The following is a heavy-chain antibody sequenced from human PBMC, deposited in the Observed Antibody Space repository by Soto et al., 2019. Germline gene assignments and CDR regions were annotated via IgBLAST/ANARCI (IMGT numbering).Heavy chain of an antibody. J-gene: IGHJ2*01. D-gene: IGHD1-26*01. CDR2: IYWDDDD. Sequence: QIALRESGPALVKPTQTLTLTCTLSGFSIASSGVGVAWVRRSPGQGLEWLALIYWDDDDRYGPSLRNRLSISKDTSKDKVVPTMTDMAPSATATYYCAHPASVGDRY. CDR3: AHPASVGDRY. V-gene: IGHV2-5*05. CDR1: GFSIASSGVG.